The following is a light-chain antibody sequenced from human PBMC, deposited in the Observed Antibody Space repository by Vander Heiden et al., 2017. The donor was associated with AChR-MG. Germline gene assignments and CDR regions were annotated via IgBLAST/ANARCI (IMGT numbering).Light chain of an antibody. CDR1: QSVSRIY. J-gene: IGKJ1*01. Sequence: IVLTQSPGTLSLSPGERATLSCRASQSVSRIYLAWYQQKLGQAPRLLIFGASSRAAGIPDRFSGSGSKTDFNLTISRLEPEDFAVYYCQHESNSVWTFGQGTKVEIK. V-gene: IGKV3-20*01. CDR3: QHESNSVWT. CDR2: GAS.